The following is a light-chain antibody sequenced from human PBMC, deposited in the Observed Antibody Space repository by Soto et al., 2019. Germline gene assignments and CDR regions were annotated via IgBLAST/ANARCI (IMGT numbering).Light chain of an antibody. Sequence: EIVLTQSPATLSLSPGERATLSCWASQSVNRYLVWYQQKPGQAHRLLMYDASKRATGIPARFSGSGSGTDLTLTISSLEPEDFAVYYCKQRDIWPWTFGQGTKVDIK. J-gene: IGKJ1*01. CDR3: KQRDIWPWT. CDR2: DAS. V-gene: IGKV3-11*01. CDR1: QSVNRY.